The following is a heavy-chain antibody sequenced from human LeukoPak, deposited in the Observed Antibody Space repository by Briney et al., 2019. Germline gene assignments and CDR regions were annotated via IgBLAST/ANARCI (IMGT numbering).Heavy chain of an antibody. CDR1: GFTFSSYE. J-gene: IGHJ4*02. D-gene: IGHD2-15*01. V-gene: IGHV3-48*03. Sequence: GGSLRLFCAASGFTFSSYEMNWVRQAPGKGLEWVSYISSSGSTIYYADSVKGRFTISRDNAKNSLYLQMNSLRAEDTAVYYCAREDCSGGSCHFDYWGQGTLVTVSS. CDR3: AREDCSGGSCHFDY. CDR2: ISSSGSTI.